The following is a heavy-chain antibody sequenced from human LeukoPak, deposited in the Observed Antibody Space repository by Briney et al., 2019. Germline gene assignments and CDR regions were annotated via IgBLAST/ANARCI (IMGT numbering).Heavy chain of an antibody. CDR2: INGKGGGT. V-gene: IGHV3-23*01. J-gene: IGHJ4*02. Sequence: GGTVRLSCAASGFTFNNYAMSWVRQAPGKGLEWVAAINGKGGGTNYKDSVKGRLTISRDNPTTTLYLLMNSLSAEDTALYYCAKEQTSSCYFDYWGQRTLVTVSS. CDR3: AKEQTSSCYFDY. D-gene: IGHD1-14*01. CDR1: GFTFNNYA.